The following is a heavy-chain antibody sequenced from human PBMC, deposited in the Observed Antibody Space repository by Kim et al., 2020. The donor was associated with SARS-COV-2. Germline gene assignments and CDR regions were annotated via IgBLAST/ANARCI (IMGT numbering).Heavy chain of an antibody. J-gene: IGHJ4*02. Sequence: AGSVKGRFTISRANAKNTLYLQMNSRRAEDTALYYCAKDRTYGSGSYYYDYWGQGTLVTVSS. D-gene: IGHD3-10*01. CDR3: AKDRTYGSGSYYYDY. V-gene: IGHV3-23*01.